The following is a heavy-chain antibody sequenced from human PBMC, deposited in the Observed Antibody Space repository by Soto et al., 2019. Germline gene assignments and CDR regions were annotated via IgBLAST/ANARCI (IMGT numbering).Heavy chain of an antibody. J-gene: IGHJ5*02. CDR3: ARDKGDFWSGIHEHNWFDP. CDR2: INPSGGST. Sequence: ASVKVSCKSSGYTFTSYYMHCVRQAPGQGLEWMGIINPSGGSTSYAQKFQGRVTMTRDTSTSTVYMELSSLRSEDTAVYYCARDKGDFWSGIHEHNWFDPWGQGTLVTVSS. V-gene: IGHV1-46*01. D-gene: IGHD3-3*01. CDR1: GYTFTSYY.